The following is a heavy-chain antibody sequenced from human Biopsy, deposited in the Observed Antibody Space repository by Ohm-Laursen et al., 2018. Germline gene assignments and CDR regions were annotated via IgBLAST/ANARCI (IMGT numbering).Heavy chain of an antibody. CDR1: GFTFGSFA. V-gene: IGHV3-23*01. Sequence: SLRLSCAASGFTFGSFAMTWVRQAPGKGLEWVSSIGGTVDGTYYADSVKGRFTISTDNSNNTLYLQMNSLRAEDTAVYYCAKGRSAVISAALNYWGQGTLVTVSS. CDR2: IGGTVDGT. J-gene: IGHJ4*02. D-gene: IGHD2-2*01. CDR3: AKGRSAVISAALNY.